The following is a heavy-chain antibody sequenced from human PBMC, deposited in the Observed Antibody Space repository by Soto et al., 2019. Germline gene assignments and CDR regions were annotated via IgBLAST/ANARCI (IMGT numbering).Heavy chain of an antibody. CDR1: GYTFTSYG. V-gene: IGHV1-18*01. D-gene: IGHD3-22*01. CDR2: ISAYNGNT. CDR3: ATDPTGGIDHDSSGYYDY. Sequence: ASVKVSCKASGYTFTSYGISWVRQAPGQGLEWMGWISAYNGNTHYAQKLQGRVTMTTDTSTSTAYMELRSLRSDDTAVYYCATDPTGGIDHDSSGYYDYWGQGTLVTVSS. J-gene: IGHJ4*02.